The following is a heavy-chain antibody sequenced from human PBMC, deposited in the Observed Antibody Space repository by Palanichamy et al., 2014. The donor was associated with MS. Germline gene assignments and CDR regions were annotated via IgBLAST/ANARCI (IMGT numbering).Heavy chain of an antibody. Sequence: EVQLVETGGGLIQSGGSLRLSCAASGFTVSSNYMSWVRQAPGKGLEWVSVIYSGGSTYYADSVKGRFTISRDNSKNTLYLQMNSLRAEDTAVYYCARDLYNWNGPGDYWGQGTLVTVSS. CDR2: IYSGGST. D-gene: IGHD1-20*01. CDR1: GFTVSSNY. V-gene: IGHV3-53*02. CDR3: ARDLYNWNGPGDY. J-gene: IGHJ4*02.